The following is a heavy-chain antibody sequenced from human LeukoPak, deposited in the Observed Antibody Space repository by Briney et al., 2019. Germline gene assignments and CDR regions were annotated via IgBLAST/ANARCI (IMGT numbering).Heavy chain of an antibody. D-gene: IGHD2-21*01. CDR2: ISGSGAGT. CDR1: GFTFSSYA. V-gene: IGHV3-23*01. J-gene: IGHJ2*01. Sequence: GGSLRLSCAVSGFTFSSYAMTWVRQAPGKGLEWVSSISGSGAGTYYADSVKGRFTISRDNSKNTLYLQMNSLRAEDTAVYYCAKNLLGSEAYSWYFDLWGRGTLVTVSS. CDR3: AKNLLGSEAYSWYFDL.